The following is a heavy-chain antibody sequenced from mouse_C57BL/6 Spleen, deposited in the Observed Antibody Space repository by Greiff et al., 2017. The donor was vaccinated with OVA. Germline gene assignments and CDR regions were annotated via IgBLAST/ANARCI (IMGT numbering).Heavy chain of an antibody. CDR1: GFTFSDYY. J-gene: IGHJ2*01. V-gene: IGHV5-16*01. CDR3: AREGWDPHFDY. CDR2: INYDGSST. Sequence: GMLVESEGGLVQPGSSMKLSCTASGFTFSDYYMAWVRQVPEKGLEWVANINYDGSSTYYLDSLKSRFIISRDNAKNILYLQMSSLKSEDTATYYGAREGWDPHFDYWGQGTTLTVSS. D-gene: IGHD4-1*01.